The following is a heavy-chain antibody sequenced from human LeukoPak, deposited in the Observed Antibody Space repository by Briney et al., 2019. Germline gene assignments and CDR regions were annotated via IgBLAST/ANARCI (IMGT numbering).Heavy chain of an antibody. J-gene: IGHJ5*02. V-gene: IGHV1-2*06. D-gene: IGHD2-8*02. CDR3: ARDFSGAADNWFDP. CDR2: INPNSGGT. CDR1: GYTFTGYY. Sequence: ASVKVSCKASGYTFTGYYMHWVRQAPGQGLEWMGRINPNSGGTNYAQKFQGRVTMTRDTSISTAYMELSRLRSDDTAVYYCARDFSGAADNWFDPWGQGTLVTVSS.